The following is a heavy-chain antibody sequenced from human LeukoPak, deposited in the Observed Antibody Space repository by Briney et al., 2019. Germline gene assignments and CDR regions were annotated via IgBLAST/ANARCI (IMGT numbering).Heavy chain of an antibody. V-gene: IGHV3-7*01. D-gene: IGHD3-3*01. J-gene: IGHJ3*02. CDR3: AREYYDFWSGPDAFDI. CDR1: GFTFSSYW. CDR2: IKQDGSEK. Sequence: PGGSLRLSCAASGFTFSSYWMNWVRQAPGKGLEWVANIKQDGSEKYYVDSVKGRFTISRDNAKNSLYLQMNSLRAEDTAVYYCAREYYDFWSGPDAFDIWGQGTMVTVSS.